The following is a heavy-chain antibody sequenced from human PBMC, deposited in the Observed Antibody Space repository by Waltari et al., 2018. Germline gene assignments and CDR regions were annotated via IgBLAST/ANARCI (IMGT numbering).Heavy chain of an antibody. Sequence: QIQLVQSGAEVKKPGSSVKVSCKASGGTLSSYAISWVRQAPGQGLEWMGGIIPILSIANYAQKFQGRVTITADESTSTAYMELSSLRSEDTAVYYCARDRSIAAPSAYWGQGTLVTVSS. CDR2: IIPILSIA. D-gene: IGHD6-6*01. V-gene: IGHV1-69*04. CDR1: GGTLSSYA. J-gene: IGHJ4*02. CDR3: ARDRSIAAPSAY.